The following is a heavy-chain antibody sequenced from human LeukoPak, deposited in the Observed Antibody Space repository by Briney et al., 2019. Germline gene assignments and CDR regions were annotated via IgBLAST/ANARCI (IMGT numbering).Heavy chain of an antibody. CDR3: ARRPVGYTALDV. J-gene: IGHJ6*02. V-gene: IGHV1-8*01. CDR2: MNPNSGNT. D-gene: IGHD2-15*01. CDR1: GYTFTSDD. Sequence: ASVKVSCKASGYTFTSDDINWVRQATRQGLEWMGWMNPNSGNTGYAQKFQGRVTMTRNTSISTAYMELSNLRSEDTAVYYCARRPVGYTALDVWGQGTTVTVTS.